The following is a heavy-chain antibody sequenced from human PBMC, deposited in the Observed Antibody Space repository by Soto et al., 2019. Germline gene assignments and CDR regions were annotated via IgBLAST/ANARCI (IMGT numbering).Heavy chain of an antibody. CDR2: IDPSDSYT. V-gene: IGHV5-10-1*01. CDR1: GYNFPSYW. J-gene: IGHJ6*02. D-gene: IGHD4-4*01. CDR3: ARQGTTDYFYYYGLDV. Sequence: ESLKISCKGSGYNFPSYWISWVRQMPGKGLEWMGRIDPSDSYTNYSPSFQGHVTISADKSISAAYPQWSSLKASDTAMYYCARQGTTDYFYYYGLDVWGQGTTVTVSS.